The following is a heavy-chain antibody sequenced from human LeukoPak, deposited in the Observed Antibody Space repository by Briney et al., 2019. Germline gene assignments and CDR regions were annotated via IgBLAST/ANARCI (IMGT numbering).Heavy chain of an antibody. J-gene: IGHJ4*02. CDR3: ARDHYGDYVFDY. CDR2: INSDGSGT. D-gene: IGHD4-17*01. Sequence: GGSLRLSCAASGFTFSTYWMHWVRQAPGKGLVWVSRINSDGSGTTYADSVEGRFTISRDSAKNTLYLQMNSLRAEDTAVYYCARDHYGDYVFDYWGQGTLVTVSS. CDR1: GFTFSTYW. V-gene: IGHV3-74*01.